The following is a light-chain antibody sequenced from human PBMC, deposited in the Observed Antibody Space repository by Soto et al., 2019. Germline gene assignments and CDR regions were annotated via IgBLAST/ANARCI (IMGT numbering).Light chain of an antibody. CDR3: SSYTSSSTYV. CDR2: DVS. Sequence: QSALTQPASVSGSPGQSITISCTGTSSDVGGYNYVSWYQQHPGKAPKLIIYDVSNRPSGVSNRFSGSKSGNTASLTISGLQAEDETDYYCSSYTSSSTYVFGTATKLTVL. J-gene: IGLJ1*01. CDR1: SSDVGGYNY. V-gene: IGLV2-14*01.